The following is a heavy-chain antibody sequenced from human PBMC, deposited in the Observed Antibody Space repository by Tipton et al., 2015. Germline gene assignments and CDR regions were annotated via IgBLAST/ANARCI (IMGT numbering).Heavy chain of an antibody. CDR3: VRDINGGYYDL. CDR1: EVIFTGHW. Sequence: LSLTCEVSEVIFTGHWMSWVRQTPGKGLEWVGQSSPDGSEKWYLDSMEGRFTISRDNGKNSLYLQMNRLRAQDTAIYYCVRDINGGYYDLWGQGTTVTVSP. CDR2: SSPDGSEK. D-gene: IGHD3-10*01. J-gene: IGHJ3*01. V-gene: IGHV3-7*01.